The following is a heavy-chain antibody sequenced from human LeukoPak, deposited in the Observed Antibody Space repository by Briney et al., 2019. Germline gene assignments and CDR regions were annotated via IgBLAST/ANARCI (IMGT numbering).Heavy chain of an antibody. CDR3: ARDSASAGWNWYFDL. CDR1: GFTFSSYG. D-gene: IGHD6-13*01. J-gene: IGHJ2*01. V-gene: IGHV3-30*03. Sequence: PGGSLRLSCAASGFTFSSYGMHWVRQAPGKGLEWVAIISYDGTNEYYVDSVKDRFTISRDNSKNILYLQMNSLRPEDTAVYYCARDSASAGWNWYFDLWGRGTLVTVSS. CDR2: ISYDGTNE.